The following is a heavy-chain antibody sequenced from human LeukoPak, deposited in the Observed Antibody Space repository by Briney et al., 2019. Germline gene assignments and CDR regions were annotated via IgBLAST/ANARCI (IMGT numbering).Heavy chain of an antibody. J-gene: IGHJ6*02. CDR3: AKVTTAGPDYYYYGMDV. V-gene: IGHV3-23*01. CDR1: GFTFSSYA. Sequence: GGSLRLSCAASGFTFSSYAMSWVRQAPGKGLVWVSAISGSGGSTYYADSVKGRFTISRDNSKNTLYLQMNSLRAEDTAVYYCAKVTTAGPDYYYYGMDVWGQGTTVTVSS. D-gene: IGHD4-4*01. CDR2: ISGSGGST.